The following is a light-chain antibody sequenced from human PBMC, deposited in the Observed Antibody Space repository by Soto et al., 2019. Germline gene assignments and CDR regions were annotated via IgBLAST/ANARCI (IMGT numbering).Light chain of an antibody. V-gene: IGLV2-11*01. CDR3: CAYAGNSLWV. CDR1: SSDVGGSNF. J-gene: IGLJ3*02. Sequence: QSALTQPRSVSGSPGQSVTISCTGTSSDVGGSNFVSWYQQHAGKAPKLVIYDVSKRPSGVPDRFSGSKSGNAASLTISGLQVEDEVDYYCCAYAGNSLWVFGGGTKLTVL. CDR2: DVS.